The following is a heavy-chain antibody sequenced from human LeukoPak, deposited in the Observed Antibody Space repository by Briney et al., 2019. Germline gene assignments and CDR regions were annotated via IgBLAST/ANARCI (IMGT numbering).Heavy chain of an antibody. D-gene: IGHD3-9*01. Sequence: GGSLRLSCAASGFTFSSYAMSWVRQAPGKGLEWVAVISYDGSNKYYADSVKGRFTISRDNSKNTLYLQMNSLRAEDTAVYYCAREELATGNFDYWGQGTLVTVSS. CDR2: ISYDGSNK. J-gene: IGHJ4*02. V-gene: IGHV3-30*04. CDR1: GFTFSSYA. CDR3: AREELATGNFDY.